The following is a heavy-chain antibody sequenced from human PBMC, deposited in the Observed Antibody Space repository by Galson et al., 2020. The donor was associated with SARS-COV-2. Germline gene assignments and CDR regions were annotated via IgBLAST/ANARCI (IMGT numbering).Heavy chain of an antibody. CDR1: GFTFSSYG. Sequence: GESLKISCAASGFTFSSYGMPWVRQAPGKGLEWVAVIWYDGSNKYYADSVKGRFTISRDNSKNTLYLQMNSLRAEDTAVYYCARGYGDYLGAFDIWGQGTMVTVSS. D-gene: IGHD4-17*01. CDR2: IWYDGSNK. V-gene: IGHV3-33*01. J-gene: IGHJ3*02. CDR3: ARGYGDYLGAFDI.